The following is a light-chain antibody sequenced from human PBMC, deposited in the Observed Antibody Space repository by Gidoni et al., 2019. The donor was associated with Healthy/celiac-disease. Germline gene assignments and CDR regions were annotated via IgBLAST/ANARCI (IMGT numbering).Light chain of an antibody. V-gene: IGKV1-9*01. J-gene: IGKJ4*01. CDR1: QGISSY. CDR2: AAS. CDR3: QQHTSYPLT. Sequence: IQFTQSPSSLSASVGDRVTITCRASQGISSYLAWYQQKPGKAPKLLIYAASSLQSGVPSRFSGSGSGTDFTLTISRLQPEDFATYYCQQHTSYPLTFXGXTKVEIK.